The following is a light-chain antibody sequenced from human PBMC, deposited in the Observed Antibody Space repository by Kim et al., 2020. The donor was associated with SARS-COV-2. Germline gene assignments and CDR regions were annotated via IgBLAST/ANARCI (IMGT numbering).Light chain of an antibody. CDR2: GAS. Sequence: IVLTQFPGTLSLSPGERATLSCRASDLVIGNYLAWYQQKSGQAPRLLIYGASRRATGIPDRFSGNGSETDFTLTISRLEPEDFVLYYCQDYGRSRWITFVLVTRLGIK. CDR3: QDYGRSRWIT. V-gene: IGKV3-20*01. CDR1: DLVIGNY. J-gene: IGKJ5*01.